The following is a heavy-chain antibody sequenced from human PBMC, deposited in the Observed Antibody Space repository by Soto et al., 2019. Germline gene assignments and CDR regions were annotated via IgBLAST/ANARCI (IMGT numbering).Heavy chain of an antibody. V-gene: IGHV4-4*07. CDR1: GASISSYF. CDR2: ISTSGTT. D-gene: IGHD6-19*01. CDR3: AREAGPDRWFDP. J-gene: IGHJ5*02. Sequence: QVQLQESGPGLVEPSETLSLTCTVSGASISSYFWTWIRQPAGKGLDWIGRISTSGTTNYNPSLKSRVTMSVDTSKNHFSLNLSSVTAADTAVYYCAREAGPDRWFDPWGQGTLDTVSS.